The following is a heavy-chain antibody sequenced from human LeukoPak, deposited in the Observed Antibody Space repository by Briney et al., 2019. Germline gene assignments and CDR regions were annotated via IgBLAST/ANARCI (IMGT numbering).Heavy chain of an antibody. D-gene: IGHD6-13*01. V-gene: IGHV3-48*01. Sequence: GGSLRLACVAAGFTFRRYDVNWVRQAPGEGRGWDSSIRSSSSTTYYADDVKGRLTISRDNAKNSLYLQMNSLRVEDTAVYYCARDSAAAGTWSFDPWGQGTLVTVSS. J-gene: IGHJ5*02. CDR1: GFTFRRYD. CDR2: IRSSSSTT. CDR3: ARDSAAAGTWSFDP.